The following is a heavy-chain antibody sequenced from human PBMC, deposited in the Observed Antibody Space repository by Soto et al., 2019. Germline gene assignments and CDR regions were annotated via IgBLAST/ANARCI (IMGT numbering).Heavy chain of an antibody. Sequence: PGGSLRLSCAASGFTFSTYAMHWVRQAPGKGLEWVAVISNDGSNKHYEDSVKGRFPISRDNSKNTLYLQMNSLRAEDTALYYCAKESYTRRTDFDYWGQGTLVPVSS. CDR2: ISNDGSNK. J-gene: IGHJ4*02. D-gene: IGHD3-16*01. V-gene: IGHV3-30-3*01. CDR1: GFTFSTYA. CDR3: AKESYTRRTDFDY.